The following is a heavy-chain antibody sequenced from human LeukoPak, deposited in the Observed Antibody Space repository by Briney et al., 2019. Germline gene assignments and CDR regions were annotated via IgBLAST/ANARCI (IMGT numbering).Heavy chain of an antibody. D-gene: IGHD2-2*01. V-gene: IGHV5-51*01. CDR1: GYRFTSYW. CDR2: IYPGDSDT. CDR3: ARPYCSSTSCRQIDY. J-gene: IGHJ4*02. Sequence: GESLKISCKGSGYRFTSYWIGWVRQMPGKGLEWMGIIYPGDSDTRYSPSFQGQVTISADKSISTAYLQWSSLKASDTAMYYCARPYCSSTSCRQIDYWGQGTLVTVSS.